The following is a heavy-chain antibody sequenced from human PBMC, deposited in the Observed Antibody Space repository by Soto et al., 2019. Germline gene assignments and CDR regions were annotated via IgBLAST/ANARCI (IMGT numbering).Heavy chain of an antibody. CDR2: ISGSGGSK. J-gene: IGHJ4*02. CDR1: GFTFSSYA. D-gene: IGHD3-9*01. CDR3: ARVEVYYHILTGYKGTGQMN. Sequence: PGGSLRLSCAASGFTFSSYAMSWVRQAPGKGLEWVSAISGSGGSKYYADSVKGRFTISRDNSKNTLYLQMNSLRAEDTAVYYCARVEVYYHILTGYKGTGQMNWGQGTLVTSPQ. V-gene: IGHV3-23*01.